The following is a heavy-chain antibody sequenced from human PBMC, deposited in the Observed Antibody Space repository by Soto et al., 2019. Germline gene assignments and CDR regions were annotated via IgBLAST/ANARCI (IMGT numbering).Heavy chain of an antibody. CDR3: ARHFTGVLVLGNSRPGGDNFGCDY. J-gene: IGHJ4*03. CDR2: IIPIVDIP. CDR1: GGTFSRYT. V-gene: IGHV1-69*02. Sequence: QVQLVQSGAEVKKPGSSVKVSCKASGGTFSRYTFTWVRQAPGQGLEWMGRIIPIVDIPNYAQKFQGRVTITANKSTRTACMELSRPASYDTAVYYCARHFTGVLVLGNSRPGGDNFGCDYWGQGTTVSVSA. D-gene: IGHD3-3*02.